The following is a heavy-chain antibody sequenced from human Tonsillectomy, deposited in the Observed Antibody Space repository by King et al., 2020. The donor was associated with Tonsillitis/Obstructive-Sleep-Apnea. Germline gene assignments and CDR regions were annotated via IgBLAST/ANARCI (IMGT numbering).Heavy chain of an antibody. Sequence: VQLQESGPGLVKPSETLSLTCTVSGGSIISYYWSWIRQPPGKGLEWIGYIYYSGTTNYNPSLKNRVTISVDTSKNQFSLKLSSVTAADTAVYYCARAMIVRPYYFDYWGQGTLVTVSS. CDR3: ARAMIVRPYYFDY. V-gene: IGHV4-59*01. J-gene: IGHJ4*02. D-gene: IGHD3-22*01. CDR1: GGSIISYY. CDR2: IYYSGTT.